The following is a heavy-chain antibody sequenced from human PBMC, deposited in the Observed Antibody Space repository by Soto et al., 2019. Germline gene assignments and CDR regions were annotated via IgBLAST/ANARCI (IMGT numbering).Heavy chain of an antibody. J-gene: IGHJ4*02. Sequence: QVPLQQSGPGLVKPSQTLSLTCVISGDSVSSNTAAWTWIRQSPSRGLEWLGRTYNRSKWHSDYAASVKSRITINPDTSKNQFSLHLNSVTPEDTAVYYCARDLGAFDYWGQGTLVTVSS. CDR1: GDSVSSNTAA. CDR2: TYNRSKWHS. V-gene: IGHV6-1*01. CDR3: ARDLGAFDY. D-gene: IGHD1-26*01.